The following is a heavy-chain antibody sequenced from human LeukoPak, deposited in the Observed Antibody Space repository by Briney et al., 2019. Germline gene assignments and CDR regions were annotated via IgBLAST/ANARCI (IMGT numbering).Heavy chain of an antibody. CDR3: AREPNHRVLLPGGYFDY. CDR1: GGSFSGYY. J-gene: IGHJ4*02. CDR2: INHSGST. V-gene: IGHV4-34*01. Sequence: SETLSLTCAVYGGSFSGYYWSWIRQPPGKGLEWIGEINHSGSTNYNPSLKSRVTISVDTSKNQFSLKLSSVTAADTAVYYCAREPNHRVLLPGGYFDYWGQGTLVTVSS. D-gene: IGHD3-10*01.